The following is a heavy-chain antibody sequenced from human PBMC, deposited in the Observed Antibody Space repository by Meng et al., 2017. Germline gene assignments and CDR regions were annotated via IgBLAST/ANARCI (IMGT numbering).Heavy chain of an antibody. CDR2: IFHSGTT. CDR1: GGSVSSGGYS. CDR3: ARGYGGLDY. V-gene: IGHV4-30-2*01. Sequence: QLQLQESVSGLVKPSQTLSLTCAVSGGSVSSGGYSWNWIRQPPGKGLAWIGYIFHSGTTYYNPSLESRVTISIDTSKNQFSLKVTSATAADTAVYYCARGYGGLDYWGQGTLVTVSS. J-gene: IGHJ4*02. D-gene: IGHD3-10*01.